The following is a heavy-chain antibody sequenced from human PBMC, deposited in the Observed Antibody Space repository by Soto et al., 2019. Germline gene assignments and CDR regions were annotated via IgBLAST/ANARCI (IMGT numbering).Heavy chain of an antibody. CDR2: ISGRGGSN. CDR1: GLTFSSYA. V-gene: IGHV3-23*01. J-gene: IGHJ5*02. CDR3: AKAGYCSGGSCSNWFDP. D-gene: IGHD2-15*01. Sequence: GGSLSLSCEASGLTFSSYAMSWVGKAQGKGLEWVSAISGRGGSNYYADSVKGRFTISRDNSKNTLYLQMNSLRAEDTAVYYCAKAGYCSGGSCSNWFDPWGQGTLVTVSS.